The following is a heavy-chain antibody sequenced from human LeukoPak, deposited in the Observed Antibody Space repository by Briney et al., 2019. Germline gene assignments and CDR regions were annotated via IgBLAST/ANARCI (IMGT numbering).Heavy chain of an antibody. J-gene: IGHJ5*02. V-gene: IGHV4-34*01. CDR1: GGSFSGYY. CDR3: ARRRGSGRYYPMGWFDP. Sequence: SVTLSLTCAVYGGSFSGYYWSWIRQPPGKGLEWIGEINHSGSTNYNPSLKSRVTISVDTSKNQFSLKLSSVTAADTAVYYCARRRGSGRYYPMGWFDPWGQGTLVTVSS. CDR2: INHSGST. D-gene: IGHD3-10*01.